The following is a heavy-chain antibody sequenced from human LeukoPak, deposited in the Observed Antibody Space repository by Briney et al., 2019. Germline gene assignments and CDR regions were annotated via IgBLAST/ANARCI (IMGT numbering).Heavy chain of an antibody. CDR1: GGSLSSGGYY. CDR3: ARRTHITNWFDP. CDR2: IYYSAST. Sequence: PSQTLSLTCTVSGGSLSSGGYYWSWVRQHPGKGLEWIGYIYYSASTYYNPSLKSRVTISVDTSKYQFSLKLSSVTAADTAVYYCARRTHITNWFDPWGQGTLVTVSS. V-gene: IGHV4-31*03. J-gene: IGHJ5*02. D-gene: IGHD2-15*01.